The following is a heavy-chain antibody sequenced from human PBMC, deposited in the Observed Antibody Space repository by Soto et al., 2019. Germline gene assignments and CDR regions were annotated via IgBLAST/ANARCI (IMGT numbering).Heavy chain of an antibody. CDR1: GFTFSSYW. CDR2: INSDGSTT. Sequence: EVQLAESGGGLIQPGGSLRLSCAASGFTFSSYWMHWVRQAPGKGLVWVSRINSDGSTTNYADSVKGRFTVSRDNAKNTLYLQMDSLRAEDTAVYYCVRGAGTRIDFWGQGTLVTVSS. CDR3: VRGAGTRIDF. D-gene: IGHD3-10*01. J-gene: IGHJ4*02. V-gene: IGHV3-74*01.